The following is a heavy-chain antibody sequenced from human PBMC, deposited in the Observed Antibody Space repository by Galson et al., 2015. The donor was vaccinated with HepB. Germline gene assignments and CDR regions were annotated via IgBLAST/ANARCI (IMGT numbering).Heavy chain of an antibody. D-gene: IGHD6-19*01. J-gene: IGHJ4*02. CDR3: ARERPSSGFIVDY. V-gene: IGHV4-59*01. CDR2: IYYSGST. CDR1: GGSISSYY. Sequence: QVQLQESGPGLVKPSETLSLTCTVSGGSISSYYWSWIRQPPGKGLEWIGYIYYSGSTNYNPSLKSRVTISVDTSKNQFSLKLSSVTAADTAVYYCARERPSSGFIVDYWGQGTLVTVSS.